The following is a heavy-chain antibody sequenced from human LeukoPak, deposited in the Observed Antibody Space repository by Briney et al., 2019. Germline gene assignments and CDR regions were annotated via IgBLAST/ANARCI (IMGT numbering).Heavy chain of an antibody. J-gene: IGHJ6*03. CDR2: ISASADST. Sequence: GGSLRLSCAASGFTFSSYAMTWVRQAPGKGLEWVSTISASADSTYYADSVKGRFTISRDNSKNTLYLQMNSLRAEDTAVYYCAKGLMGSGYYEDWFEYYYMDVRGKGTTVTVSS. V-gene: IGHV3-23*01. CDR1: GFTFSSYA. D-gene: IGHD3-22*01. CDR3: AKGLMGSGYYEDWFEYYYMDV.